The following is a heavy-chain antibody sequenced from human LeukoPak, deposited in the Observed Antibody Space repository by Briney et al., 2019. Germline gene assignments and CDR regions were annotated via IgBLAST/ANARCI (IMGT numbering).Heavy chain of an antibody. CDR1: GGSISSYY. D-gene: IGHD1-26*01. J-gene: IGHJ6*03. CDR2: IYYSGST. CDR3: AAAGSYYLNYYYYMDV. Sequence: KSSETLSLTCTVSGGSISSYYWSWIRQPPGKGLEWIGYIYYSGSTNYNPSLKSRVTISVDTSKNQFSLKLSSVTAADTAVYYCAAAGSYYLNYYYYMDVWGKGTTVTVSS. V-gene: IGHV4-59*01.